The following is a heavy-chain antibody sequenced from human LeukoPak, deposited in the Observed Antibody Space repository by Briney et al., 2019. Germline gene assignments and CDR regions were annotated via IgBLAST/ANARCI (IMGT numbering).Heavy chain of an antibody. CDR3: AKDSSSGWYLNWYFDL. Sequence: GGSLRLSCAASGFTFDDYAMHWVRQAPGKGLEWVSGISWNSGSIGYADSVKGRFTISRDNAKNSLYLQMNSLRAEDMALYYCAKDSSSGWYLNWYFDLWGRGTLVTVSS. V-gene: IGHV3-9*03. D-gene: IGHD6-19*01. CDR2: ISWNSGSI. CDR1: GFTFDDYA. J-gene: IGHJ2*01.